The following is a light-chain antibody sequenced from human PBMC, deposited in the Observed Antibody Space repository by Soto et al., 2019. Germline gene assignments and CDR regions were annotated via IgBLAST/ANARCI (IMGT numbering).Light chain of an antibody. Sequence: EIVLTQSPATLSLSPGERATLSCRASQSVGSYLAWYQQRPGQAPRLLIYDASNGATGIPARFSGSGSGTDFTLTISSLEPEDFAVYSCQQRRDWQTFGQGTRLEIK. CDR2: DAS. CDR1: QSVGSY. V-gene: IGKV3-11*01. J-gene: IGKJ5*01. CDR3: QQRRDWQT.